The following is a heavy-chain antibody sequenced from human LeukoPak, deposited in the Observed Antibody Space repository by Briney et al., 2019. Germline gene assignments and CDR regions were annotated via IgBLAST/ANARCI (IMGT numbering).Heavy chain of an antibody. Sequence: GALRLSCAASGFTFSSYEMNWVRQAPGNGLEWVSYISSSGSTIYYADSVKGRFTISRDNAKNSLYLQMNSLRAEDTAVYYCARSPNYKGYFDYWGQGTLVTVPS. CDR3: ARSPNYKGYFDY. J-gene: IGHJ4*02. D-gene: IGHD3-10*01. CDR1: GFTFSSYE. V-gene: IGHV3-48*03. CDR2: ISSSGSTI.